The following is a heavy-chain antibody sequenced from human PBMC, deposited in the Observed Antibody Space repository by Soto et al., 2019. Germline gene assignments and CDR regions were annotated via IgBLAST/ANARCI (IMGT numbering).Heavy chain of an antibody. CDR3: ARRVAVDPMYAFDM. V-gene: IGHV4-59*01. CDR2: IYFSGTT. J-gene: IGHJ3*02. D-gene: IGHD3-10*02. Sequence: SETLPLTCTVSGGSLSTYYWTWIRQTPGKGLQWIGYIYFSGTTNYNPSLKSRVLISLDTSKSQFSLNLNSVTSADTAVYFCARRVAVDPMYAFDMWAQGTMVTVSS. CDR1: GGSLSTYY.